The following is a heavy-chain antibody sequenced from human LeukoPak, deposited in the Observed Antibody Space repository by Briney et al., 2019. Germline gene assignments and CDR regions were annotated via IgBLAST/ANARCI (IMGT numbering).Heavy chain of an antibody. CDR1: GGSISGSSYY. D-gene: IGHD3-22*01. CDR2: LYYSGST. Sequence: SETLSLTCTVSGGSISGSSYYWGWIRQPPGKGLEWIGSLYYSGSTYYNPSLKSRVTISGDTSKSQFSLKLTSVTAADTAMYYCARQYYDGTGYYYFDHWGQGTLVTVSS. J-gene: IGHJ4*02. CDR3: ARQYYDGTGYYYFDH. V-gene: IGHV4-39*01.